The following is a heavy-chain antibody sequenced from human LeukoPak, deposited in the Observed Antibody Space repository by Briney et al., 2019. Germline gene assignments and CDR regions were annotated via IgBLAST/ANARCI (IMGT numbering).Heavy chain of an antibody. CDR3: ARDITGIGMDV. V-gene: IGHV1-18*01. J-gene: IGHJ6*02. Sequence: ASVKVSCKASGYTFTSYGISWVRQAPGQGLEWMGWISAYNGNTNYAQKLQGRVTMTTDTSTSTAYKELRSLRSDDTAVYYCARDITGIGMDVWGQGTTVTVSS. CDR2: ISAYNGNT. D-gene: IGHD3-3*01. CDR1: GYTFTSYG.